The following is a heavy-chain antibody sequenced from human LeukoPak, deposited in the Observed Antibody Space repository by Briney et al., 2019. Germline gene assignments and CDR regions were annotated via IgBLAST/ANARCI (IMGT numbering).Heavy chain of an antibody. D-gene: IGHD2-2*01. CDR3: AKQGGGYCRSTSCSFDP. V-gene: IGHV3-23*01. Sequence: GGSLRLSCAASGFTFSSYAMSWVRQAPGKGLEWVSAISGSGGSTYYADSVKGRFTISRDNSKNTLYLQMNSLRAEDTAVYYCAKQGGGYCRSTSCSFDPWGQGTLVTVSS. CDR1: GFTFSSYA. CDR2: ISGSGGST. J-gene: IGHJ5*02.